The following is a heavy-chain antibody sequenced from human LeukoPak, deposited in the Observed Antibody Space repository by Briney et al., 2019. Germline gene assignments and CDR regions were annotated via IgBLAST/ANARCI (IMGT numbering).Heavy chain of an antibody. CDR2: INHSGST. Sequence: SETLSLTCAVYGGSFSGYYWSWIRQPPGKGLEWIGEINHSGSTNYNPSLKSRVTISVDTSKNQFSLKLSSVTAADTAVYYCARGGRLGFDPWGQGTLVTVSS. V-gene: IGHV4-34*01. CDR1: GGSFSGYY. CDR3: ARGGRLGFDP. J-gene: IGHJ5*02.